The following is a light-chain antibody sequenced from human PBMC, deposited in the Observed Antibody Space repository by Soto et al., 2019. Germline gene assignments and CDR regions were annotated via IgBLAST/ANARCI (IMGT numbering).Light chain of an antibody. Sequence: DIQMTQSPSSLSASVGDRVTITCRASQGISNFLAWYQQKPGKVPKLLISAASTLQSGVPSRFSGSGSGTDFTLTITSLQPVDVATYYCQKYSSVITFGQGTRLEIK. CDR2: AAS. CDR1: QGISNF. V-gene: IGKV1-27*01. CDR3: QKYSSVIT. J-gene: IGKJ5*01.